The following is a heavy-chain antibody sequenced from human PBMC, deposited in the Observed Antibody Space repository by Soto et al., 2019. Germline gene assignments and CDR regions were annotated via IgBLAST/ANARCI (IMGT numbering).Heavy chain of an antibody. CDR1: GFTFSSYA. Sequence: EVQLLESGGVLVQPGGSLRLSCAASGFTFSSYAMRWVRQAPGKGLEWVSAISGSGGSTYYADSVKGRFTISRDNSKNTLYLQMNSLRAEDTAVYSCARRGSGIYSDYWGQGTLVTVSS. V-gene: IGHV3-23*01. CDR3: ARRGSGIYSDY. J-gene: IGHJ4*02. CDR2: ISGSGGST. D-gene: IGHD1-26*01.